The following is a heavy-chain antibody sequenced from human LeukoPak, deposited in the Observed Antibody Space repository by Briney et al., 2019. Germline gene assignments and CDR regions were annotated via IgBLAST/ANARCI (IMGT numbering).Heavy chain of an antibody. CDR1: GGSISSYY. Sequence: SETLSLTCTVSGGSISSYYWSWIRQPAGKGLEWIGRIYTSVSTDYNPSLKSRVTTSVDTSKNQFSLKLSSVTAADTAVYYCAREIAAAGTVSLRWFDPWGQGTLVTVSS. D-gene: IGHD6-13*01. CDR2: IYTSVST. V-gene: IGHV4-4*07. CDR3: AREIAAAGTVSLRWFDP. J-gene: IGHJ5*02.